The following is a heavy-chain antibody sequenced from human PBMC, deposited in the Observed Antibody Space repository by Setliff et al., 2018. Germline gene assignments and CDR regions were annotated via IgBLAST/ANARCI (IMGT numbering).Heavy chain of an antibody. CDR2: IYTSWSS. J-gene: IGHJ6*03. D-gene: IGHD3-3*01. Sequence: PSETLSLTCTVSDDSISSRHYYWSWIRQPAGKGLEWIGQIYTSWSSNYNPSLKGRASLSIDASKRQFSLKLTSVTAADTAVYYCARMSGFLYKDVWGKGTTVTVSS. V-gene: IGHV4-61*09. CDR3: ARMSGFLYKDV. CDR1: DDSISSRHYY.